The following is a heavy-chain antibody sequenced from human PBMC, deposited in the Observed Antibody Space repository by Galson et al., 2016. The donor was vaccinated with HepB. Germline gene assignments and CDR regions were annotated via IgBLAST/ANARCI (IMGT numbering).Heavy chain of an antibody. V-gene: IGHV4-31*03. CDR2: IYYTEIT. CDR3: AASALYCSAGSCPSGALDV. D-gene: IGHD2-15*01. Sequence: TLSLTCSVSGGSISSGDYYWTWIRHHPGKGLEWIGYIYYTEITYYNPSLKSRLTISVDTSKSQFSLNLNSVTAADTAVYYCAASALYCSAGSCPSGALDVWGQGILVTVSS. J-gene: IGHJ4*02. CDR1: GGSISSGDYY.